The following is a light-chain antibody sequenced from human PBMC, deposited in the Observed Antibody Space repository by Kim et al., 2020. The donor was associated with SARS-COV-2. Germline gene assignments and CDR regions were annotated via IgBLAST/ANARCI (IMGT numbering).Light chain of an antibody. Sequence: APGKTARITCGENNIGSKSVHWYQQKPGQAPVLVIYYDSDRPSGIPERFSGSNSGNTATLTISRVEAGDEADYYCQVWDSSSDHPVFGTGTKVTVL. CDR2: YDS. CDR1: NIGSKS. CDR3: QVWDSSSDHPV. J-gene: IGLJ1*01. V-gene: IGLV3-21*04.